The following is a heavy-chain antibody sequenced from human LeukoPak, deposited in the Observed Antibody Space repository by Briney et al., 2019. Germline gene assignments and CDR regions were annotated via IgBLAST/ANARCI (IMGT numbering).Heavy chain of an antibody. Sequence: ASVKVSCKASGGTFSSYAISWVRQAPGQGLEWMGGIIPIFGTANYAQKFQGRVTITADESTSAAYMELSSLRSEDTAVYYCARGVGYHRLYFDYWGQGTLVTVSS. CDR3: ARGVGYHRLYFDY. V-gene: IGHV1-69*13. J-gene: IGHJ4*02. CDR2: IIPIFGTA. D-gene: IGHD2-8*02. CDR1: GGTFSSYA.